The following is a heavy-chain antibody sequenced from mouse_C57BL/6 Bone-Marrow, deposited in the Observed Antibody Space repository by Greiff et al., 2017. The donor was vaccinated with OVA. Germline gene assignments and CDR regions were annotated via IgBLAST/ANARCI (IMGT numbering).Heavy chain of an antibody. J-gene: IGHJ1*03. Sequence: DVQLVESGGGLVKPGGSLKLSCAASGFTFSSYAMSWVRQTPEKRLEWVATISDGGSYTYYPDNVKGRFTISRDNAKNNLYLQMSHLKSEDTAMYYCAREGYYGSSPRYFDVWGTGTTVTVSS. V-gene: IGHV5-4*01. CDR1: GFTFSSYA. CDR3: AREGYYGSSPRYFDV. CDR2: ISDGGSYT. D-gene: IGHD1-1*01.